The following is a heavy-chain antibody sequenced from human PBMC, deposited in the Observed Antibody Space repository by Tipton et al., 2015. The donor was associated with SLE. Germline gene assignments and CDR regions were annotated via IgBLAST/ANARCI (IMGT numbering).Heavy chain of an antibody. Sequence: TLSLTCAVYGGSFSGYYWSWIRQHPGKGLEWIGYIYYSGSTYYNPSLKSRVTISVDTSKNQFSLKLSSVTAADTAVYYCATSQVPGGFQHWGQGTLVTVSS. CDR2: IYYSGST. CDR1: GGSFSGYY. J-gene: IGHJ1*01. D-gene: IGHD3-10*01. CDR3: ATSQVPGGFQH. V-gene: IGHV4-31*11.